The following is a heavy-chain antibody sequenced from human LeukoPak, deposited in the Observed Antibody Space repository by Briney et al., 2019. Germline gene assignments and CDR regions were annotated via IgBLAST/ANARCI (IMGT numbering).Heavy chain of an antibody. Sequence: PGGSLRLSCAASGFTVSNYGLDWVRQAPGKGLEWVAFIRYDGSNKYYADSVKGRFTISRDNSKNTLYLQMNSLRAEDTAVYYCANTPDSSGPRRFDYWGQGTLVTVSS. D-gene: IGHD3-22*01. CDR1: GFTVSNYG. CDR2: IRYDGSNK. J-gene: IGHJ4*02. V-gene: IGHV3-30*02. CDR3: ANTPDSSGPRRFDY.